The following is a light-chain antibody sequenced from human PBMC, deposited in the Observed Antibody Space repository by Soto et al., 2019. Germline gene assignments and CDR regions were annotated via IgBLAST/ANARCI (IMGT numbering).Light chain of an antibody. V-gene: IGKV1-39*01. Sequence: DIQMTQSPSSLSASVGDRVTITCRASQSISSYLNWYQQKPGKAPKLLIYAASSLQSGVPSRFSGSGSGTDFTLTIRSLQPEDFATYYCQQSYSTPHFTFGPGTKVDIK. CDR2: AAS. J-gene: IGKJ3*01. CDR1: QSISSY. CDR3: QQSYSTPHFT.